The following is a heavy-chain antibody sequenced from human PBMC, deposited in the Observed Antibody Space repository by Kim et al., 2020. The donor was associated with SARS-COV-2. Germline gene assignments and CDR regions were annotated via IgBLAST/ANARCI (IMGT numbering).Heavy chain of an antibody. J-gene: IGHJ6*02. D-gene: IGHD2-21*01. CDR2: ISGRTTNT. V-gene: IGHV3-23*01. Sequence: GGSLRLSCAASGFTFSTYAFCLVRQAPGKGLEWVSAISGRTTNTYYADSVRGRFTISRDNSRNTLYLQMNSLRAEDTALYYCARADSGNYYYGMDVGGQGTTVTVSS. CDR3: ARADSGNYYYGMDV. CDR1: GFTFSTYA.